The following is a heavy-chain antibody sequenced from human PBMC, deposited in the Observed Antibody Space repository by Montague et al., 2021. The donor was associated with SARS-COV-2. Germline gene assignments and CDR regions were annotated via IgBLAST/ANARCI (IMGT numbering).Heavy chain of an antibody. D-gene: IGHD3-22*01. CDR1: DGSFSDYS. V-gene: IGHV4-34*01. CDR2: INHRGST. CDR3: ARGRQHINMVVVVVTGGEYYFDF. Sequence: SETLSLTCAVYDGSFSDYSWTWIRQPPGKGLEWIGEINHRGSTNXNPSLKSRVTISVDTSKNRFSLKMTSVTAADTAVYYCARGRQHINMVVVVVTGGEYYFDFWGQGTLVAVSS. J-gene: IGHJ4*02.